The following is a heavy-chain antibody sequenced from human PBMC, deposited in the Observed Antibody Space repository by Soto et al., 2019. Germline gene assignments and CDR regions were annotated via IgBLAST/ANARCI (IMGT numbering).Heavy chain of an antibody. V-gene: IGHV1-69*13. Sequence: SVKVSCKASGYTFTSYGISWVRQAPGQGLEWMGGIIPIFGTANYAQKFQGRVTITADESTSTAYMELSSLRSEDTAVYYCARDGGYSGYDIDYWGQGTLVTVSS. CDR2: IIPIFGTA. CDR1: GYTFTSYG. D-gene: IGHD5-12*01. J-gene: IGHJ4*02. CDR3: ARDGGYSGYDIDY.